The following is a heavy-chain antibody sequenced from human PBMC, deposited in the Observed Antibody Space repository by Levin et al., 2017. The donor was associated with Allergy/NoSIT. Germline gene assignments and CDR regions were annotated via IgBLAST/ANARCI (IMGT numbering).Heavy chain of an antibody. CDR3: ARDQGIAVAGGFDY. J-gene: IGHJ4*02. V-gene: IGHV3-20*04. D-gene: IGHD6-19*01. Sequence: RPGGSLRLSCAASGFTFDDYGMNWVRQAPGKGLEWVSGINWKGGRTGYADSVKGRFTISRDNAKNSLYRKMNSLRAEDTALYYSARDQGIAVAGGFDYWGQGPLVTVSS. CDR2: INWKGGRT. CDR1: GFTFDDYG.